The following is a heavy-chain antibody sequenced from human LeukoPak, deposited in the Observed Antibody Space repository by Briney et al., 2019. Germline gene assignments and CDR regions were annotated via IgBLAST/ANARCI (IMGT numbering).Heavy chain of an antibody. CDR1: GYTFTSYD. V-gene: IGHV1-8*03. CDR3: ARGAVAGIKYYYYMDV. J-gene: IGHJ6*03. Sequence: ASVEVSCKASGYTFTSYDINWVRQATGQGLEWMGWMNPNSGNTGYAQKFQGRVTITRNTSISTAYMELSSLRSEDTAVYYCARGAVAGIKYYYYMDVWGKGTTVTVSS. D-gene: IGHD6-19*01. CDR2: MNPNSGNT.